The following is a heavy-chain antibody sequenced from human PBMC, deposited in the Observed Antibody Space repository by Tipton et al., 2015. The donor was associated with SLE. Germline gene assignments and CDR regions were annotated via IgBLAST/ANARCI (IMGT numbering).Heavy chain of an antibody. D-gene: IGHD5-24*01. CDR2: IYSGGTT. CDR3: ASQMTIRDAFDI. Sequence: SLRLSCAASGFTVNSNYMHWVRQAPGKGLEWVSVIYSGGTTYHADSVKGRFIISRDNSKNTLYLQMNSLTAEDTAVYYCASQMTIRDAFDIWGQGTMVTVSS. J-gene: IGHJ3*02. V-gene: IGHV3-66*02. CDR1: GFTVNSNY.